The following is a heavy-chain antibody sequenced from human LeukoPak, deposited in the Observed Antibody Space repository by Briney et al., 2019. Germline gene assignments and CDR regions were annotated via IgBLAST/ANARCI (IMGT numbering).Heavy chain of an antibody. CDR1: KFTFSQSA. CDR2: ISGSGYST. Sequence: PGGSLRLSCAASKFTFSQSAMSWVRQAPGKGLEWVSSISGSGYSTNYADSVKGRFTISRDNSNNTLSLQMNSLRVEDTAKYYCAQGASPDYWGQGTLVTVSP. J-gene: IGHJ4*02. V-gene: IGHV3-23*01. D-gene: IGHD2-2*01. CDR3: AQGASPDY.